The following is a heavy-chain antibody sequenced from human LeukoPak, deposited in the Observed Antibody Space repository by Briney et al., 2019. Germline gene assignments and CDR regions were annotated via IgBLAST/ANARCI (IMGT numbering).Heavy chain of an antibody. D-gene: IGHD3-10*01. CDR2: ISGSGGST. V-gene: IGHV3-23*01. J-gene: IGHJ4*02. CDR3: VKDRGFYYGSGSYSFDY. Sequence: GGSLRLSCAASGFTFSSYAMSWVRQAPGKGLEWVSAISGSGGSTYYADSVKGRFTISRDNSKNTLYLQMNSLRAEDTAVYYCVKDRGFYYGSGSYSFDYWGQGTLVTVSS. CDR1: GFTFSSYA.